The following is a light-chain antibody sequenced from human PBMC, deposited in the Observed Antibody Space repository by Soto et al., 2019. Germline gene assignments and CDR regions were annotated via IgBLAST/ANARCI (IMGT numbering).Light chain of an antibody. CDR2: WAS. Sequence: DIVMTQSPDSLAVSLGERATINCKSSQSVLYSSNNKNYLAWYQQKPGQPPKLLIYWASTRESGVPDRFSGSGSGTDFTPTISSLQAEDVAVYYCQQYYSTPITIGQGTRLEIK. CDR1: QSVLYSSNNKNY. CDR3: QQYYSTPIT. J-gene: IGKJ5*01. V-gene: IGKV4-1*01.